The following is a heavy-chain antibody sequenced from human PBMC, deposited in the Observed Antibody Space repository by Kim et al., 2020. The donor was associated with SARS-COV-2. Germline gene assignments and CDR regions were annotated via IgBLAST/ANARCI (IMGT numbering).Heavy chain of an antibody. CDR2: VSYSGGS. J-gene: IGHJ6*02. CDR1: GDSVATDF. CDR3: ARAHQLAPRGYGMDV. V-gene: IGHV4-59*02. Sequence: SETLSLTCAVSGDSVATDFLTWVRQAPGKGLDWLGYVSYSGGSVYNPNLRGRLTISVDASRTHVSLRLTSLTAADTDVYFCARAHQLAPRGYGMDVWGQGTSVIVSS. D-gene: IGHD1-1*01.